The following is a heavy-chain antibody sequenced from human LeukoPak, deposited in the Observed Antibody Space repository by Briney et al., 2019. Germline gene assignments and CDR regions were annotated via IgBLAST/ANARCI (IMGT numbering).Heavy chain of an antibody. J-gene: IGHJ3*02. V-gene: IGHV3-7*05. D-gene: IGHD2-15*01. Sequence: GGSLRLSYAASGFTFSSYWMSWVRQAPGKGLEWVANIKQDGSEKYYVDSVKGRFTISRDNAKNSLDLQMNSLRAEDTAVYYCASHQEWQLPSGFDIWGQGTMVTVSS. CDR3: ASHQEWQLPSGFDI. CDR1: GFTFSSYW. CDR2: IKQDGSEK.